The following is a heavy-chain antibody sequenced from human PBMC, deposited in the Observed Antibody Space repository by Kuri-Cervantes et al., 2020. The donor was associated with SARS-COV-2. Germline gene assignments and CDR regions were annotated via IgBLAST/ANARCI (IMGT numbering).Heavy chain of an antibody. V-gene: IGHV3-21*01. CDR1: GFTFSSHS. Sequence: GGSLRLSCAASGFTFSSHSMNWVRQAPGKGLEWVSSISSSSSYIYYADSVKGRFTISRDNSKDTLYLQMSSLRAEDTAVYYCVKSSDGGSSSWPDYWGQGTLVTVSS. CDR2: ISSSSSYI. CDR3: VKSSDGGSSSWPDY. D-gene: IGHD6-13*01. J-gene: IGHJ4*02.